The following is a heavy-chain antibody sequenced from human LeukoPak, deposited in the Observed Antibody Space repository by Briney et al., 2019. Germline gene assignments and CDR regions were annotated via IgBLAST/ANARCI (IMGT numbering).Heavy chain of an antibody. V-gene: IGHV4-34*01. Sequence: SESLSLTCAFSGGSFRGYYWSWIRQPPREGPEWIGEINHSGSTNYNPSLKSRVTISVDTSKNQFSLKLSSVTAADTAVYYCARGTNWDYFYWGQGTLVTVSS. D-gene: IGHD1-7*01. CDR1: GGSFRGYY. J-gene: IGHJ4*02. CDR3: ARGTNWDYFY. CDR2: INHSGST.